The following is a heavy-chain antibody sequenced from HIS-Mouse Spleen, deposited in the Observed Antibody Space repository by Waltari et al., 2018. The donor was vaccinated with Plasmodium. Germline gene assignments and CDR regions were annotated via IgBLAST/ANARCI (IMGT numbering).Heavy chain of an antibody. CDR2: IHHSGST. J-gene: IGHJ4*02. CDR1: GGSFSGYY. V-gene: IGHV4-34*01. D-gene: IGHD2-15*01. CDR3: ARGVGYCSGGSCDHYFDY. Sequence: QVQLQQWGAGLLKPSETLSLTCAVYGGSFSGYYWSWIRQPPGKGLEWIGEIHHSGSTNYHPSLKSRVTISVDTSKNQFSLKLSSVTAADTAVYYCARGVGYCSGGSCDHYFDYWGQGTLVTVSS.